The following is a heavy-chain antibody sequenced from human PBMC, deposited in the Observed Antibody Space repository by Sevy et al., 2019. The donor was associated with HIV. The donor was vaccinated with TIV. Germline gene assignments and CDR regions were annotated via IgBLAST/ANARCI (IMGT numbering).Heavy chain of an antibody. D-gene: IGHD5-18*01. CDR3: ARDTAMALTYFDY. J-gene: IGHJ4*02. V-gene: IGHV3-7*03. CDR2: IKQDGSEK. CDR1: GFTFSSYW. Sequence: GGSLRLSCAASGFTFSSYWRSWVRQAPGKGLEWVANIKQDGSEKYYVDSVKGRFTISRDNAKNSLYLQMNSLRAEDTAVYYCARDTAMALTYFDYWGQGTLVTVSS.